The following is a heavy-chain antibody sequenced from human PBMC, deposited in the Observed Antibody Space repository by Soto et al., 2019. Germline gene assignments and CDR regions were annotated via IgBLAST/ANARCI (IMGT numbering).Heavy chain of an antibody. CDR3: AKDSCSGGSCYYPDY. Sequence: GGSLRLSCAASGFTFDDYTMHWVRQAPGKGLEWVSLISWDGGSTYYADSVKGRFTISRDNSKNSLYLQMNSLRTEDTALYYCAKDSCSGGSCYYPDYWGQGTLVTVSS. CDR1: GFTFDDYT. J-gene: IGHJ4*02. V-gene: IGHV3-43*01. D-gene: IGHD2-15*01. CDR2: ISWDGGST.